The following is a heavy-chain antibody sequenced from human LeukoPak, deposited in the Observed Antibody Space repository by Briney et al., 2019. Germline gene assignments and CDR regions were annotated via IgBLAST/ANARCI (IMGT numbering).Heavy chain of an antibody. CDR2: ISGSGGST. J-gene: IGHJ4*02. D-gene: IGHD3-10*02. CDR3: AKAMLFGTYYFDF. V-gene: IGHV3-23*01. Sequence: GGSLRLSCAASGFTFSSYAMSWVRQAPGKGLEWVSAISGSGGSTNYADSVQGRFIISRDNSKNTVYVQMNSLRAEDTAVYYCAKAMLFGTYYFDFWGQGTLVTVSS. CDR1: GFTFSSYA.